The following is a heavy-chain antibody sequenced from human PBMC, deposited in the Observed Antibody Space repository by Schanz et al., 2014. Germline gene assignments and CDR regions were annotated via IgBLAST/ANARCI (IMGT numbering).Heavy chain of an antibody. CDR3: ARDRQQLVGRIGYYYGMDV. V-gene: IGHV3-30*04. CDR2: ISYDGSHK. J-gene: IGHJ6*02. Sequence: VQLVESGGGLVQPGGSLRLSCAASGFSFSTYAIHWVRQAPGKGLEWVAVISYDGSHKDYADSVKGRFTISRDNSKNTLYLQMNSLRAEDTAVYYCARDRQQLVGRIGYYYGMDVWGQGTTVTVSS. D-gene: IGHD6-13*01. CDR1: GFSFSTYA.